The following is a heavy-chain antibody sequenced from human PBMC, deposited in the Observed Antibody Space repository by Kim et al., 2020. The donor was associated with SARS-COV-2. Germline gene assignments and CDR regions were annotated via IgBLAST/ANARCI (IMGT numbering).Heavy chain of an antibody. CDR2: INPSGGST. CDR1: GYTFTSYY. V-gene: IGHV1-46*01. J-gene: IGHJ6*02. Sequence: ASVKVSCKASGYTFTSYYMHWVRQAPGQGLEWMGIINPSGGSTSYAQKSQGRVTMTRDTSTSTVYMELSSLRSEDTAVYYCARDPSIYCSSTSCYADGMDVWGQGTTVTVSS. D-gene: IGHD2-2*01. CDR3: ARDPSIYCSSTSCYADGMDV.